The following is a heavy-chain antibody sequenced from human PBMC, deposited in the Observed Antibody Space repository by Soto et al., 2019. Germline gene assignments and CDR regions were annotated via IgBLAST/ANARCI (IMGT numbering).Heavy chain of an antibody. CDR3: ARHSTIFGVVIILNWFDP. CDR2: IYYSGST. D-gene: IGHD3-3*01. V-gene: IGHV4-39*01. CDR1: GGSISSSSYY. J-gene: IGHJ5*02. Sequence: NPSETLSLTCTVSGGSISSSSYYWGWIRQPPGKGLEWIGSIYYSGSTYYNPSLKSRVTISVDTSKNQFSLKLSSVTAADTAVYYCARHSTIFGVVIILNWFDPWGQGTLVTVSS.